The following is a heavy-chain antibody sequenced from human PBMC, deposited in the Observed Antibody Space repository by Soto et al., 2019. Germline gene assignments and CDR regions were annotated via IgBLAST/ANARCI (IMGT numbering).Heavy chain of an antibody. J-gene: IGHJ6*02. CDR1: GGSISSSSYY. Sequence: PSETLSLTCTVSGGSISSSSYYWGWIRQPPGKGLEWIGSIYYSGSTYYNPSLKSRVTISVDTSKNQFSLKLSSVTAADTAVYYCARHPRYYYYYGMDVWGQGTTVTVSS. CDR2: IYYSGST. CDR3: ARHPRYYYYYGMDV. V-gene: IGHV4-39*01.